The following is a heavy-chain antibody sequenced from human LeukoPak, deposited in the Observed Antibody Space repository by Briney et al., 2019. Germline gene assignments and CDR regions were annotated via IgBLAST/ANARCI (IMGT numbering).Heavy chain of an antibody. CDR2: INHSGST. D-gene: IGHD2-2*01. CDR3: ARGGCSSTSCYRYFDY. CDR1: GGSFSGYY. V-gene: IGHV4-34*01. J-gene: IGHJ4*02. Sequence: PSETLSLTCAVYGGSFSGYYWSWIRQPPGKGLEWIGEINHSGSTNYNPSLKSRVTISVDTSKNQFSLKLSSVTAADTAVYYCARGGCSSTSCYRYFDYWGQGTLVTVSS.